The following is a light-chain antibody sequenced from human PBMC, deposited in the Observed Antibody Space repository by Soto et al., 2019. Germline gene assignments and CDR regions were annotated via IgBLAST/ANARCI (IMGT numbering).Light chain of an antibody. V-gene: IGKV1-39*01. Sequence: IQMPQSPSSLSASVGDRVTITCRASQIISSWLAWYQQKPGKAPKLLTYAASTSXSGVPSRFSGSGPGTDFTLTISSLQPEDFATHYCQQSYSTPTFGQGTKVDIK. CDR2: AAS. CDR1: QIISSW. CDR3: QQSYSTPT. J-gene: IGKJ1*01.